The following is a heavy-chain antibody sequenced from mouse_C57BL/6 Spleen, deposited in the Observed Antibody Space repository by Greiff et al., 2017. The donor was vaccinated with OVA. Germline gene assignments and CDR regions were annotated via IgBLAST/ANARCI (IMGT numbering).Heavy chain of an antibody. CDR1: GYTFTSYW. Sequence: QVQLQQPGAELVKPGASVKLSCKASGYTFTSYWMQWVKQRPGQGLEWIGEIDPSDSYTNYNQKFKGKATLTVDTSSSTAYMQLSSLTSEDSAVYYCARERQGTYWGQGTLVTVSA. CDR2: IDPSDSYT. V-gene: IGHV1-50*01. J-gene: IGHJ3*01. CDR3: ARERQGTY.